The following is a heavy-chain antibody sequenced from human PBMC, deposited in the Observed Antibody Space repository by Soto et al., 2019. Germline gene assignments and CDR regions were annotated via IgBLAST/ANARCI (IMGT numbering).Heavy chain of an antibody. J-gene: IGHJ5*02. CDR3: VKDRGYYDSSGSRIPDWFDP. V-gene: IGHV3-30*18. CDR2: ISYDGSNK. D-gene: IGHD3-22*01. Sequence: GGSLRLSCAASGFTFSSYGMHWVRQAPGKGLEWVAVISYDGSNKYYADSVKGRFTISRDNSKNKLYLQMNSLRAEDTAVYYCVKDRGYYDSSGSRIPDWFDPWGQGTLVTVSS. CDR1: GFTFSSYG.